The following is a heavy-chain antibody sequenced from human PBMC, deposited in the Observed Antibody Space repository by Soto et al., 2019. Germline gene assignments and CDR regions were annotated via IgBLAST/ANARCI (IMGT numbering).Heavy chain of an antibody. V-gene: IGHV5-10-1*01. CDR2: IDPSDSYT. CDR3: ARPLTGTPFYYYGMDV. CDR1: GYSFTSYW. Sequence: PGESLKISCKGSGYSFTSYWISWVRQMPGKGLEWMGRIDPSDSYTNYSPSFQGHVTISADKSISTAYLQWSSLKASDTAMYYCARPLTGTPFYYYGMDVWGQGTTVTVSS. D-gene: IGHD1-7*01. J-gene: IGHJ6*02.